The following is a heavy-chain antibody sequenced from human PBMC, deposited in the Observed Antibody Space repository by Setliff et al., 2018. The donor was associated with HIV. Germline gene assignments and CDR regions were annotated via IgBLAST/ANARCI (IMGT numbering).Heavy chain of an antibody. J-gene: IGHJ6*02. CDR1: GDTFSRFS. D-gene: IGHD1-26*01. V-gene: IGHV1-69*10. CDR2: IIPILGMT. CDR3: ARAELAGAGDQAVRAAGYYYGMDV. Sequence: GASVTVSCQASGDTFSRFSIHWVRQAPGQGLEWMGEIIPILGMTNYAQIFQGRVTSTADESTSTAYMELSSLRSEETAVYYCARAELAGAGDQAVRAAGYYYGMDVWGQGTTVTVSS.